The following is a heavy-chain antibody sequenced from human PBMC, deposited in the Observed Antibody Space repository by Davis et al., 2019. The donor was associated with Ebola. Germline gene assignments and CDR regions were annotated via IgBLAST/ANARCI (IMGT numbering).Heavy chain of an antibody. CDR3: ARDHFGTGNWFGP. J-gene: IGHJ5*02. V-gene: IGHV1-46*04. CDR2: INPSGGST. CDR1: GYSFTSYH. D-gene: IGHD1-1*01. Sequence: ASVKVSCKASGYSFTSYHMHWVRQAPGQGLEWMGIINPSGGSTSYAQKLQGRVTMTRDTSTSTVYMELSSLRSEDTAVYYCARDHFGTGNWFGPWGQGTLVTVSS.